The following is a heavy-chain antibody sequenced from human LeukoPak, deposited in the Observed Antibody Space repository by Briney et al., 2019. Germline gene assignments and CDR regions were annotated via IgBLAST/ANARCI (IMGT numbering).Heavy chain of an antibody. CDR3: ARDQVVMITFGGVIEQRYYGMDV. V-gene: IGHV4-34*01. CDR2: INHSGST. Sequence: SETLSLTCAVYGGSFSDYYWSWIRQPPGKGLEWIGEINHSGSTNYNPSLKSRVTISVDTYKNQFSLKLSSVTAADTAVYYCARDQVVMITFGGVIEQRYYGMDVWGQGTTVTVSS. CDR1: GGSFSDYY. D-gene: IGHD3-16*02. J-gene: IGHJ6*02.